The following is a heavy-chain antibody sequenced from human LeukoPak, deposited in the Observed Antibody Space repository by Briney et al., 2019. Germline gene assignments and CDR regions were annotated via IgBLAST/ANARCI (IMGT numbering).Heavy chain of an antibody. CDR2: ISWNGGSI. Sequence: GGSLRLSCAASGFTFDDYAMHWVRQAPGKGLEWVSGISWNGGSIGYADSVKGRFTISRDNANNSLYLQMNSLRAEDTALYYCAKGVKYYGSGSYYNPLDYWGQGTLVTVSS. CDR3: AKGVKYYGSGSYYNPLDY. J-gene: IGHJ4*02. V-gene: IGHV3-9*01. D-gene: IGHD3-10*01. CDR1: GFTFDDYA.